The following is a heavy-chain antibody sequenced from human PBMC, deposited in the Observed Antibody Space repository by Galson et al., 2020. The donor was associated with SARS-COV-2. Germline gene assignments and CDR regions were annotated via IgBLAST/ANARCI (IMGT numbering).Heavy chain of an antibody. D-gene: IGHD6-19*01. CDR1: GFTFSSHW. Sequence: GGSLRLSCAASGFTFSSHWMYWVRQAPGKGPECVVHIRGDGSGRNYVDSVKGRFTISRDNAVNSLYLQMNSLRAEDTAVYYCTREGWQGGYWGQGTRVTVSS. CDR2: IRGDGSGR. CDR3: TREGWQGGY. J-gene: IGHJ4*02. V-gene: IGHV3-74*01.